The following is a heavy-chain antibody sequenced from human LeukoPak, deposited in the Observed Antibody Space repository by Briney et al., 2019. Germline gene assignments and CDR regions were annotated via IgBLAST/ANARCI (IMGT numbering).Heavy chain of an antibody. CDR1: GGSISSSSYY. J-gene: IGHJ4*02. Sequence: SETLSLTCTVSGGSISSSSYYWSWIRQPPGKGLEWIGYIYYSGSTNYNPSLKSRVTISVDTSKNQFSLKLSSVTAADTAVYYCASVVVPAAKGPISWGQGTLVTVSS. CDR3: ASVVVPAAKGPIS. D-gene: IGHD2-2*01. CDR2: IYYSGST. V-gene: IGHV4-61*01.